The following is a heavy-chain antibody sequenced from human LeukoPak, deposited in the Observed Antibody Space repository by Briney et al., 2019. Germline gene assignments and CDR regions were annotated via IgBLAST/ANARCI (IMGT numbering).Heavy chain of an antibody. V-gene: IGHV3-23*01. J-gene: IGHJ4*02. D-gene: IGHD3-10*01. Sequence: PGGSLRLSCAASGFTFSSYAMSWDRQAPGKGLEWVSAISGSGGSTYYADSVKGRFTISRDNSKNTRYLQMNSLRAEDTAVYYCAKDFPMVRGSNYFDYWGQGTLVTVSS. CDR3: AKDFPMVRGSNYFDY. CDR1: GFTFSSYA. CDR2: ISGSGGST.